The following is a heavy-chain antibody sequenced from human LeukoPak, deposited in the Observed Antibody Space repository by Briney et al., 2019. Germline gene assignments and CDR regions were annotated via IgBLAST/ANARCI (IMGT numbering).Heavy chain of an antibody. CDR1: GFKFDNST. Sequence: PGGSLRLSCAAAGFKFDNSTLHWVRQPPGKGLEWVSVINIDGGKTHYGDSVKGRFTISRDNTKNSLYLQMNSLKPEDTAFYYCVKDVGDSYPMNYFDSWGQGTLVTVSS. CDR3: VKDVGDSYPMNYFDS. CDR2: INIDGGKT. V-gene: IGHV3-43*01. D-gene: IGHD2-15*01. J-gene: IGHJ4*02.